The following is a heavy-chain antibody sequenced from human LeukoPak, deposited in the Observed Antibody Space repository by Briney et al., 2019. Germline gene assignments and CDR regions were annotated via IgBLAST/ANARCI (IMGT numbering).Heavy chain of an antibody. Sequence: PSETLSLNCTGSGGAISSYYLSWIRQPPGEGLEGIGYIYYTWSTNYNLSLKRRVTISVDMPKNQFSLTLTSVSAAATAVYYCPRRPAYGSGRGDFDFWGQGTLVTVSS. CDR2: IYYTWST. CDR3: PRRPAYGSGRGDFDF. J-gene: IGHJ3*01. V-gene: IGHV4-59*03. CDR1: GGAISSYY. D-gene: IGHD3-10*01.